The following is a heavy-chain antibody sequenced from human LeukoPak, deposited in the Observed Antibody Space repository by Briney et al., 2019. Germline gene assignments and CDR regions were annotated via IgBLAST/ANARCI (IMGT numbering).Heavy chain of an antibody. V-gene: IGHV4-59*01. CDR2: IYYSGST. Sequence: SETLSLTCTVSCGSISGYYYNWIRQPPGKGLEWIGYIYYSGSTNYNPSLKSRVTISLDTSKNQFSLKLSSVTTADTAVYYCARSEVTIYWYFDLWGRGTLVTVSS. J-gene: IGHJ2*01. D-gene: IGHD4-23*01. CDR3: ARSEVTIYWYFDL. CDR1: CGSISGYY.